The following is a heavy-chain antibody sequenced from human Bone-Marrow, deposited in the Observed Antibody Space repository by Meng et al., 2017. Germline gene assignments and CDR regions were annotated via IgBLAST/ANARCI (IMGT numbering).Heavy chain of an antibody. CDR3: ARDLHYYGSGRFDP. CDR2: IYYSGST. CDR1: GGSISSGGYY. D-gene: IGHD3-10*01. V-gene: IGHV4-31*03. J-gene: IGHJ5*02. Sequence: LRLSCTVSGGSISSGGYYWSWFRQHPGKGLEWIGYIYYSGSTYYNPSLKSRVTISVDTSKNQFSLKLSSVTAADTAVYYCARDLHYYGSGRFDPWGQGTLVTVSS.